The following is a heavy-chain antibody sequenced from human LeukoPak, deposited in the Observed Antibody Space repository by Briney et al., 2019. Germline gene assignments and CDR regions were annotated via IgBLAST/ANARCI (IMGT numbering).Heavy chain of an antibody. Sequence: GGSLRLSCAASGFTFDDYAMHWVRQAPGKGLEWVSGISWNSGSIGYADSVKGRFTISRDNAKNSLYLQMNSLRAEDTALYYCAKAGYISSGWYDDDWEDAFDIWGQGTMVTVSS. CDR1: GFTFDDYA. CDR2: ISWNSGSI. J-gene: IGHJ3*02. CDR3: AKAGYISSGWYDDDWEDAFDI. V-gene: IGHV3-9*01. D-gene: IGHD6-19*01.